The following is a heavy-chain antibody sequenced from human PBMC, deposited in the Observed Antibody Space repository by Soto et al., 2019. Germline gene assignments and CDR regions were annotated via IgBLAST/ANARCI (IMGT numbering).Heavy chain of an antibody. V-gene: IGHV4-59*01. CDR1: GGSISSYY. CDR2: IYYSGST. J-gene: IGHJ5*02. Sequence: PSETLSLTCTVSGGSISSYYWSWIRQPPGKGLEWIGYIYYSGSTNYNPSLKSRVTISVDTSKNQFSLKLSSVTAADTAVYYCARETSVSIGYSCGNWFDPWGQGTLVTVSS. D-gene: IGHD5-18*01. CDR3: ARETSVSIGYSCGNWFDP.